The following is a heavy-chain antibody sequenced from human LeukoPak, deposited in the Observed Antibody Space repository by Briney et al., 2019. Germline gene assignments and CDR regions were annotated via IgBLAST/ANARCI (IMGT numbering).Heavy chain of an antibody. D-gene: IGHD3/OR15-3a*01. J-gene: IGHJ4*02. Sequence: GWALRLSCASSGFIFSSYAMTWVRQARGKELEWVSTLSGSVGGSGGSIVEAVSVKGRFTISRDNSKNTLYLQMNSLRADDTAVYYCAKVDCGCPGCRRIDSWGQGTLVTVSS. CDR3: AKVDCGCPGCRRIDS. CDR2: LSGSVGGSGGSI. CDR1: GFIFSSYA. V-gene: IGHV3-23*01.